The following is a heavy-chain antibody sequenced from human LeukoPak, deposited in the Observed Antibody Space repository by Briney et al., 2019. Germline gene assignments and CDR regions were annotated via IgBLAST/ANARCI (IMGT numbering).Heavy chain of an antibody. Sequence: GGSLRLSCAASGFTFSSYGMHWVRQAPGKGLEWVSSISSSSSYIYYADSVKGRFTISRDNAKNSLYLQMNSLRAEDTAVYYCARGLMVPAAIDYWGQGTLVTVSS. CDR3: ARGLMVPAAIDY. D-gene: IGHD2-2*02. J-gene: IGHJ4*02. V-gene: IGHV3-21*01. CDR2: ISSSSSYI. CDR1: GFTFSSYG.